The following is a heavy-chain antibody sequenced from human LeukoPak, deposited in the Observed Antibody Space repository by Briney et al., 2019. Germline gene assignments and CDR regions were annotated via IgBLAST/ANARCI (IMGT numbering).Heavy chain of an antibody. CDR3: ARLPNGDLLWFRELSAADRGDY. V-gene: IGHV4-34*01. CDR2: INHSGST. Sequence: SETLSLTCAVYGGSFSGYYWSWIRQPPGKGLEWIGEINHSGSTNYNPSLKSRVTISVDTSKNQFSLKLSSVTAADTAVYYCARLPNGDLLWFRELSAADRGDYWGQGTLVTVSS. J-gene: IGHJ4*02. D-gene: IGHD3-10*01. CDR1: GGSFSGYY.